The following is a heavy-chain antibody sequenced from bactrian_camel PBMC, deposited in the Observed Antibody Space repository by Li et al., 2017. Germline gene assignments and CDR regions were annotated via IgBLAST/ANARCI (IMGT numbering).Heavy chain of an antibody. J-gene: IGHJ4*01. V-gene: IGHV3S6*01. CDR2: VDSDGTL. CDR3: AAGWGCTERPGVNY. CDR1: GYTGSAHC. D-gene: IGHD3*01. Sequence: HVQLVESGGGSVQPGGSLKLSCATSGYTGSAHCMGWFRQAPGKAREGVAGVDSDGTLYYADSVKGRFTIVRHKDENTLTLQMNSLKPEDSAMYHCAAGWGCTERPGVNYWGQGTQVTVS.